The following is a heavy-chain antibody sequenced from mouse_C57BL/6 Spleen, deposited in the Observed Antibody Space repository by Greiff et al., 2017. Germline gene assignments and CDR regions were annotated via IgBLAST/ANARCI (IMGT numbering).Heavy chain of an antibody. CDR2: IYPRSGHT. CDR3: ARVYYGNPWAMDY. Sequence: QVQLQQSGADLARPGASVKLSCKASGYTFTSYGISWVKQRTGQGLEWIGEIYPRSGHTYYTDKFKGQATLTADKSYHTPYMELRSLTSEESAVYIYARVYYGNPWAMDYWGQGTSVTGSA. D-gene: IGHD2-1*01. V-gene: IGHV1-81*01. J-gene: IGHJ4*01. CDR1: GYTFTSYG.